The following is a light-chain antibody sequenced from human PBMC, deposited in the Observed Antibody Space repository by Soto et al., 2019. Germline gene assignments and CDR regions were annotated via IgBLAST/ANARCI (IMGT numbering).Light chain of an antibody. CDR2: AAS. J-gene: IGKJ2*01. CDR3: QKYNSAPKT. V-gene: IGKV1-27*01. CDR1: QDISNY. Sequence: DIQMTQSPSSLSASVGDRVTITCRASQDISNYLAGFQQKPGEVPILLIYAASTLQKGVESQFSGSGSGTLFTLSINKLQPDDVATYYCQKYNSAPKTFGRGTRLEIK.